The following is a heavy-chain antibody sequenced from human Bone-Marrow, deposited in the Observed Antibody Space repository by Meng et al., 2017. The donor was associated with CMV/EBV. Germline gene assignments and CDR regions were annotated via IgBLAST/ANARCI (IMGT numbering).Heavy chain of an antibody. D-gene: IGHD2-8*01. CDR2: MNPNSGGT. V-gene: IGHV1-2*02. CDR3: ATAPVLMVYRAFDP. CDR1: GYTFTSYE. J-gene: IGHJ5*02. Sequence: ASVKVSCKASGYTFTSYEINWVRQATGQGLEWMGWMNPNSGGTNYAQKFQGRVTMTRDTSISTAYMELSRLRSDDTAVYYRATAPVLMVYRAFDPWGQGNLVTVSS.